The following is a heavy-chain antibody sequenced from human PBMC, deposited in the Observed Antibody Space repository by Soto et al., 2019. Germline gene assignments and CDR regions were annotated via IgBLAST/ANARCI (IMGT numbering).Heavy chain of an antibody. CDR1: GGSVSSGSYY. J-gene: IGHJ4*02. V-gene: IGHV4-61*01. Sequence: SETLSLTCTVSGGSVSSGSYYWSWIRQPPGKGLEWVGYIYYSGSTNPNPSLKSRVTISVDPSKNQFSLKLSSVTAADTAVYYCARVYTYGLYYFDSWGQGTMVTVSS. CDR2: IYYSGST. CDR3: ARVYTYGLYYFDS. D-gene: IGHD5-18*01.